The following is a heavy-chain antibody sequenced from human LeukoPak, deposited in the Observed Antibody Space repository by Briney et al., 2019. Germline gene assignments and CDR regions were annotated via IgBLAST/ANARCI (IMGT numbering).Heavy chain of an antibody. CDR2: ISGRGGST. J-gene: IGHJ4*02. CDR1: GFTFSSYA. CDR3: AKGNYDFWSGYYIIDY. Sequence: GGSLRLSCAASGFTFSSYAMSWVRQVPGKGLEWVSGISGRGGSTYYADSVKGRFTISRDNSKNTLHLQMNSLRAEDTAVYYCAKGNYDFWSGYYIIDYWGQGTLVTVSS. D-gene: IGHD3-3*01. V-gene: IGHV3-23*01.